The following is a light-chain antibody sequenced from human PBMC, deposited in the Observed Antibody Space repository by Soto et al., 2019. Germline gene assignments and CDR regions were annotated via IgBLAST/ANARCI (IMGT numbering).Light chain of an antibody. CDR3: TSPTPGSLYV. J-gene: IGLJ1*01. CDR2: MVS. CDR1: SSDVGNYNY. V-gene: IGLV2-14*01. Sequence: QSALTQPASVSGSPGLSITISCTGTSSDVGNYNYFSWYQQYPGRVPKLLIYMVSNRPSGVSNRCSGSKSGNTASLTISGLQAEDEADYFCTSPTPGSLYVFGTGTKVTVL.